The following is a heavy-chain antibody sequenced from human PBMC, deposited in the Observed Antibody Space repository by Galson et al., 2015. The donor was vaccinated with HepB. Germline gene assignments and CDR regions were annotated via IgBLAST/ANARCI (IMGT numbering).Heavy chain of an antibody. V-gene: IGHV1-24*01. CDR3: ATGKYYYGTGSYSRYFDY. CDR2: FDPEDGET. D-gene: IGHD3-10*01. Sequence: SVKVSCKASGYTLTELSMHWVRQAPGKGLEWMGGFDPEDGETIYAQKFQGRVTMTEDTSTDTAYMELSSLRSEDTAVYYCATGKYYYGTGSYSRYFDYWGQGTLVTVSS. CDR1: GYTLTELS. J-gene: IGHJ4*02.